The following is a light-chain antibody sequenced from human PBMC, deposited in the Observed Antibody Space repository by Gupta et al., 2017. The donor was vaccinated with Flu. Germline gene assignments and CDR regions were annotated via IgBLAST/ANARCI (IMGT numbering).Light chain of an antibody. CDR1: NVGSKS. J-gene: IGLJ1*01. Sequence: GSDNVGSKSLHWYQLKPGQAPVVVIYDDSDRPSWIPARFSGSNSANKATLTISRVEAEDEADYYCQVGESDSDQYVFGTGTTVTVL. CDR2: DDS. V-gene: IGLV3-21*01. CDR3: QVGESDSDQYV.